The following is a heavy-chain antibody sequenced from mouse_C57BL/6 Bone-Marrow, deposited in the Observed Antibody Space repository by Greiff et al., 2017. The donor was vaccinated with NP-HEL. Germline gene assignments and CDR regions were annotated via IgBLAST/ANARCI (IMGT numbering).Heavy chain of an antibody. V-gene: IGHV5-9-1*02. CDR3: TRRGTGGYYFDY. CDR2: LSSGGDYI. D-gene: IGHD3-3*01. Sequence: EVNVVESGEGLVKPGGSLKLSCAASGFTFSSYAMSWVRQTPEKRLEWVAYLSSGGDYIYYADTVKGRFTISRDNARNTLYLQMSSLKSEDTAMYYCTRRGTGGYYFDYWGQGTTLTVSS. CDR1: GFTFSSYA. J-gene: IGHJ2*01.